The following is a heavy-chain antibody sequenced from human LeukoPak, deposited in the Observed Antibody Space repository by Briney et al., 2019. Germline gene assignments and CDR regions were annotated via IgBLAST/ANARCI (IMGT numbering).Heavy chain of an antibody. CDR2: INHSGST. J-gene: IGHJ5*02. D-gene: IGHD6-13*01. CDR3: ARVKKAAAFNWFDP. Sequence: SETLSLTCAVYGGSFSGYYWSWIRQPPGRGLEWIGEINHSGSTNYNPSLKSRVTISVDTSKNQFPLKLSSVTAADTAVYYCARVKKAAAFNWFDPWGQGTLVTVSS. V-gene: IGHV4-34*01. CDR1: GGSFSGYY.